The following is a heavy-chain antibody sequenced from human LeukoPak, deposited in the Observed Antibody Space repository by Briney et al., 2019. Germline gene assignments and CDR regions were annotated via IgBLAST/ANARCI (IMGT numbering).Heavy chain of an antibody. CDR3: ARRVYGSGTYYNAPDYYYYYMDV. CDR2: IYPGDSNT. V-gene: IGHV5-51*01. CDR1: GYIFTTYW. D-gene: IGHD3-10*01. Sequence: GESLKISCKASGYIFTTYWIGWVRQMPGKGLEWMGIIYPGDSNTKYSPSLQGQVTISADKSISTAYLQWSSLKASDSAMYYCARRVYGSGTYYNAPDYYYYYMDVWGKGTTVTVSS. J-gene: IGHJ6*03.